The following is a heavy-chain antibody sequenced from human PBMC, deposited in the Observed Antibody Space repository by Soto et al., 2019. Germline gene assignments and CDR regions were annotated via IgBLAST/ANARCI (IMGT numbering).Heavy chain of an antibody. CDR3: AHHPYYGLGSYSFDY. CDR2: IYWDDDK. D-gene: IGHD3-10*01. CDR1: GFSLTTSGVG. J-gene: IGHJ4*02. Sequence: QIILKESGPPLVRPTQTLTLTCTFSGFSLTTSGVGVGWIRQPPGKALEWLAVIYWDDDKRYSSSLKSRLTITKDTSKNQVVLTMTNMDPVDTATYYCAHHPYYGLGSYSFDYWGQGTLVTVSS. V-gene: IGHV2-5*02.